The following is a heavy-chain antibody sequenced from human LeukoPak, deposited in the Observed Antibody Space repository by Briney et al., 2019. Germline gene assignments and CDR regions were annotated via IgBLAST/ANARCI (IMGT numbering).Heavy chain of an antibody. V-gene: IGHV1-46*01. J-gene: IGHJ4*02. D-gene: IGHD3-3*01. CDR2: INPSGGST. Sequence: ASVKVSCKASGYTFTSYYMHWVRQAPGQGLEWMGIINPSGGSTSYAQKFQGRVTMTRDTSTSTVYMELSSLRSEDTAVYYCARVHYDFWSGPGYYLDYWGQGTLVTVSS. CDR3: ARVHYDFWSGPGYYLDY. CDR1: GYTFTSYY.